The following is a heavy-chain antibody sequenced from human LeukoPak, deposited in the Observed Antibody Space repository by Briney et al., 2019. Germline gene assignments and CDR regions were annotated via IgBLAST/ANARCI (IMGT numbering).Heavy chain of an antibody. V-gene: IGHV4-39*07. CDR2: VYNTGST. CDR1: GGSISSSPYY. D-gene: IGHD2-15*01. CDR3: ARFPGSAEYRHYYYMDV. J-gene: IGHJ6*03. Sequence: PSETLSLTCTVSGGSISSSPYYWGWIRQPPGKGLEWIGSVYNTGSTYNNPSLESRVTISVDTSKNQFSLNLRSVTAADTAVYYCARFPGSAEYRHYYYMDVWGKGTTVTVSS.